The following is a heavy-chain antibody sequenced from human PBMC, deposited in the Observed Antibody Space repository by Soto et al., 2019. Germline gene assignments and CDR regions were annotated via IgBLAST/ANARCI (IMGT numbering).Heavy chain of an antibody. CDR3: ARSSAAAPPRVGIDV. J-gene: IGHJ6*02. CDR1: GGTFSRNA. V-gene: IGHV1-69*13. Sequence: ASVKVSCKASGGTFSRNAISWVRQAPGQGLEWMGGIIPFFHAPNYAQKLQGRVTITADESTSIDFMEMSSQRFDETAVYYRARSSAAAPPRVGIDVWGQGTTVTVSS. D-gene: IGHD6-13*01. CDR2: IIPFFHAP.